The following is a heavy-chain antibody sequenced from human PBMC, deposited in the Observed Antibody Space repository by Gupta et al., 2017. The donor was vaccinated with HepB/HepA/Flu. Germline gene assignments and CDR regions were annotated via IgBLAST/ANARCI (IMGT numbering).Heavy chain of an antibody. Sequence: GGSVSLSCAASGFTFSSYSMNWVRQLPGKGLEWVSYISSSSSTIYYADSVKGRFTISRDNAKNSLYLQMNSLRDEDTAVYYCARDAITMVRGVTNFYYWGQGTLVTGSS. D-gene: IGHD3-10*01. V-gene: IGHV3-48*02. CDR3: ARDAITMVRGVTNFYY. CDR2: ISSSSSTI. J-gene: IGHJ4*02. CDR1: GFTFSSYS.